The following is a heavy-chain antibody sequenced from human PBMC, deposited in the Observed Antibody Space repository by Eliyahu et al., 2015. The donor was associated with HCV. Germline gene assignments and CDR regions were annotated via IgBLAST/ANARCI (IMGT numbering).Heavy chain of an antibody. CDR2: IIPILGIA. Sequence: EVKKPGSSVKVSCKASGGTFSSYTISWVRQAPGQGLEWMGRIIPILGIANYAQKFQGRVTITADKSTSTAYMELSSLRSEDTAVYYCARQGIPGEQLDGGGSRASFDYWGQGTLVTVSS. J-gene: IGHJ4*02. CDR3: ARQGIPGEQLDGGGSRASFDY. D-gene: IGHD3-16*01. V-gene: IGHV1-69*02. CDR1: GGTFSSYT.